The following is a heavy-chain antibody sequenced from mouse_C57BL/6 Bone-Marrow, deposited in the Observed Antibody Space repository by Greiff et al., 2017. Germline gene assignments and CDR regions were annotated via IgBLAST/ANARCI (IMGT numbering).Heavy chain of an antibody. Sequence: QVQLQQPGAELVKPGASVKLSCTASGYTFTSYWMHWVKQRPGQGLEWIGMIHPNSGSTNYNEKFKSKATLPVDKSSSTAYMQPSSLTSEDSAVYDCARSMRLRAWFAYWGQGTLVTVSA. J-gene: IGHJ3*01. D-gene: IGHD2-4*01. CDR1: GYTFTSYW. CDR2: IHPNSGST. CDR3: ARSMRLRAWFAY. V-gene: IGHV1-64*01.